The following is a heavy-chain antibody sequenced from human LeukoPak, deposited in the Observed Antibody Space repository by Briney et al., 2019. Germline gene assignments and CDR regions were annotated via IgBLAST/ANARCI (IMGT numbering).Heavy chain of an antibody. CDR1: GGSISNSSYY. Sequence: PSETLSLTCTVSGGSISNSSYYWGWIRQPPGKGLEWIGSVYYSGSTYYNPSLKSRATISVDTSKNQFSLKLSSVTAADTAVYYCARHSRMGTINPSYWGQGTLVTVSS. J-gene: IGHJ4*02. CDR2: VYYSGST. V-gene: IGHV4-39*01. D-gene: IGHD5-24*01. CDR3: ARHSRMGTINPSY.